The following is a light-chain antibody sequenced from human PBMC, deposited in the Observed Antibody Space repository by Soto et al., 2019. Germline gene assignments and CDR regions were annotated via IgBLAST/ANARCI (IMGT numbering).Light chain of an antibody. J-gene: IGKJ4*01. Sequence: DIVMTPSPYSLPVSLGERATINCRSSQSVLYKSNNKNYLGWYQQKPGKAPKLLIYDVSTLETGVPSRFSGSGSGTDFTFTINSLQPEDIATYYCQCYGGLPPTFCEGTNVDIK. V-gene: IGKV4-1*01. CDR3: QCYGGLPPT. CDR2: DVS. CDR1: QSVLYKSNNKNY.